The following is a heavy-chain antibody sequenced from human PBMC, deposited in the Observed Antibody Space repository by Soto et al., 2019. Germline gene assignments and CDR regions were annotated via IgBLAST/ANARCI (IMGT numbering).Heavy chain of an antibody. CDR1: GYSFSSFG. Sequence: ALVKVSCKASGYSFSSFGISWVRQAPGQGLEWVGWVSVPSGDTSSAQNFQGRVTVTTDTSTSTAYMEVGSLRSDDTAVYYCARTCRSGGSCYLEYWGEGTLVTVSS. CDR3: ARTCRSGGSCYLEY. V-gene: IGHV1-18*01. J-gene: IGHJ4*02. D-gene: IGHD2-15*01. CDR2: VSVPSGDT.